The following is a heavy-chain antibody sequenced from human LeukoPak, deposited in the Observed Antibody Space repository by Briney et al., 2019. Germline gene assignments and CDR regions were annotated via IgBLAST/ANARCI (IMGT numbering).Heavy chain of an antibody. J-gene: IGHJ4*02. CDR2: ISGSGGST. D-gene: IGHD6-13*01. Sequence: GGSLRLSCAASGFTFSSFAMNWVRQAPGKGLEWVSAISGSGGSTYYADSVKGRFTISRDNSKNTLYLQINSLRAEDTAVYYCAKEIKFRAAAGDYFDYWGQGPLVTVSS. CDR3: AKEIKFRAAAGDYFDY. V-gene: IGHV3-23*01. CDR1: GFTFSSFA.